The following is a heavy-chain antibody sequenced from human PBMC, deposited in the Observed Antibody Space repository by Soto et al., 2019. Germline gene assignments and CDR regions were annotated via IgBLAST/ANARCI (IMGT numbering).Heavy chain of an antibody. CDR2: IIPIFHTP. CDR3: AREQVPAADGGGGALDI. J-gene: IGHJ3*02. D-gene: IGHD2-2*01. CDR1: GGAFSSYP. V-gene: IGHV1-69*06. Sequence: QVQLVQSGAEVKKPGSSVRVSCRTSGGAFSSYPVNWVRQAPGQGLEWLGGIIPIFHTPNYAQTFQGRVTITADKSTTTVYMELSSLKSDDTAIYYCAREQVPAADGGGGALDIWGQGTMVTVSS.